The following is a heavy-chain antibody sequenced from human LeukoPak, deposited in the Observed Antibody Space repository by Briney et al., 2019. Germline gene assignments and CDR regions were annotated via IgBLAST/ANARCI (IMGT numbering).Heavy chain of an antibody. J-gene: IGHJ4*02. CDR2: IKQDGSEK. D-gene: IGHD3-3*01. Sequence: GGSLRLSCAASGFTFSSYSMNWVRQAPGKGLEWVANIKQDGSEKYYVDSVKGRFTISRDNAKNSLYLQMNSLRAEDTAVYYCARAVFWSGYLNWGQGTLVTVSS. V-gene: IGHV3-7*01. CDR1: GFTFSSYS. CDR3: ARAVFWSGYLN.